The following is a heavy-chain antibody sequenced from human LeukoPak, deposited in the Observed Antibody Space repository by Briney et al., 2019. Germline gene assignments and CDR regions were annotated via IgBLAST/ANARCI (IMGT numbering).Heavy chain of an antibody. CDR1: GFTFNIYE. CDR2: ISSSGRSI. Sequence: PGGSLRLSCAASGFTFNIYEMNWVCQAPGKGPEWISYISSSGRSIYYADSVRGRFTISRDNAKNSVYLQMNSLRVEDTAIYYCAKEDIAGNGLPFDSWGQGTMVTVSS. CDR3: AKEDIAGNGLPFDS. V-gene: IGHV3-48*03. J-gene: IGHJ4*02. D-gene: IGHD5-12*01.